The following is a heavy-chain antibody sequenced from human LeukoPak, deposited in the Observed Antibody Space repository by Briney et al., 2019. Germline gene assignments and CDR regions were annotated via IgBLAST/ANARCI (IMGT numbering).Heavy chain of an antibody. CDR3: AAPSGSFLGYYYGMDV. J-gene: IGHJ6*02. D-gene: IGHD1-26*01. CDR1: GYTLTELS. V-gene: IGHV1-24*01. CDR2: FDPEDGET. Sequence: GASVKVSCKVSGYTLTELSMHWVRQAPGKGLEWMGGFDPEDGETLYAQRFQGRVTMTKDTSTDTVYMELSSLKSADTAVYYCAAPSGSFLGYYYGMDVWGQGTTVTVSS.